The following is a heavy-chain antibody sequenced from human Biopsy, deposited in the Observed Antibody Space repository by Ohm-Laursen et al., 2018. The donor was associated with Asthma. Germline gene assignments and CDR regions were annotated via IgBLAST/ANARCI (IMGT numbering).Heavy chain of an antibody. D-gene: IGHD3-16*02. CDR3: ARVSSYWAFDP. Sequence: SLRLSCAASGFTFSGSWMIWVRQAPGKGLQWLAFIKPDGSQTYYADSVEGRFSISRDNSKNSLYLQMSSLRGEDTAIYYCARVSSYWAFDPWGQGTLVTVSS. CDR2: IKPDGSQT. CDR1: GFTFSGSW. J-gene: IGHJ5*02. V-gene: IGHV3-7*01.